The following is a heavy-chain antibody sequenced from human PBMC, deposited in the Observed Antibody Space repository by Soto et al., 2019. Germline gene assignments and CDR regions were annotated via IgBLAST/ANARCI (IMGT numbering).Heavy chain of an antibody. CDR1: GYMFTKSA. D-gene: IGHD6-19*01. J-gene: IGHJ4*01. CDR3: ARDGVAAGNINFDY. Sequence: GASVKVSCKASGYMFTKSAMHWVRQAPGQRLDWMGWISGDSGKTKYSPKLQDRVTITRDTSASTAYMELSSLRSEDTALYYCARDGVAAGNINFDYWGQGTLVTVSS. CDR2: ISGDSGKT. V-gene: IGHV1-3*01.